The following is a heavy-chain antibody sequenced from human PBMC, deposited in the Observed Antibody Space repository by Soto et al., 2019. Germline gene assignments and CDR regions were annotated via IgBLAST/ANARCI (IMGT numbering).Heavy chain of an antibody. Sequence: QVQLQESGPGLVEPSGTLSLTCAVSDDSISNNNWWNWVRQPPGKGLEWIGEIHHSGNTDYNPSLKSRVTMSLDTSKNQFSLKLTSVTAADTAVYYCARDREYSSSTWAFDIWGQGTMVTVSS. D-gene: IGHD2-2*01. CDR2: IHHSGNT. CDR1: DDSISNNNW. V-gene: IGHV4-4*02. CDR3: ARDREYSSSTWAFDI. J-gene: IGHJ3*02.